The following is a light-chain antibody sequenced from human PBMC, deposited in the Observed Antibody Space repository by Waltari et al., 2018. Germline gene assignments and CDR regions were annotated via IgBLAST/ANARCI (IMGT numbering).Light chain of an antibody. CDR2: EVS. CDR1: SSYVGGYNY. V-gene: IGLV2-14*01. CDR3: SSYTSSSTLGHVV. Sequence: QSALTQPASVSGSPGQSTTISCTGTSSYVGGYNYVSWYTKHPGKAPKLMIYEVSNRPSGVSNRFSGSKSGNTASLTISGLQAEDEADYYCSSYTSSSTLGHVVFGGGTKLTVL. J-gene: IGLJ2*01.